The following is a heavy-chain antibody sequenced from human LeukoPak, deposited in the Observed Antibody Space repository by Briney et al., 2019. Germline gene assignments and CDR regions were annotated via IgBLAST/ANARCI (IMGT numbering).Heavy chain of an antibody. Sequence: SQTLSLTCTVSGGSISSGSYYWSWIRQPAGKGLEWIGRIYTSGSTNYNPSLKSRVTIPVDTSKNQFSLKLSSVTAADTAVYYCARKDLGILRDYFDYWGQGTLVTVSS. CDR3: ARKDLGILRDYFDY. CDR1: GGSISSGSYY. V-gene: IGHV4-61*02. D-gene: IGHD7-27*01. CDR2: IYTSGST. J-gene: IGHJ4*02.